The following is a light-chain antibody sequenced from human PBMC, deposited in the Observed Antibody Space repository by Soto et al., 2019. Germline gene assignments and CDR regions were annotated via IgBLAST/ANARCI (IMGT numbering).Light chain of an antibody. J-gene: IGKJ1*01. CDR2: AAS. V-gene: IGKV3-20*01. CDR3: QQYHSSPRT. CDR1: QSLGSE. Sequence: EIVMTQSPCTLSLSPGDTATLSCRASQSLGSELAWYQQKPGQPPRLLIYAASTRATGIPDRFSGSGSGTDFTLTISRLEPEDFAVYYCQQYHSSPRTFGQGTKVDI.